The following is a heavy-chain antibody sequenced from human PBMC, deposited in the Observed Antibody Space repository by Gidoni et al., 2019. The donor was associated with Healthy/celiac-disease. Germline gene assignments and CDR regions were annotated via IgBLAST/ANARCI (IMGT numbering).Heavy chain of an antibody. V-gene: IGHV3-23*01. CDR3: AKEKGRTTGNPLGY. CDR2: ISGSGGST. D-gene: IGHD3-16*01. Sequence: EVQLLESGGGLVQPGGSLRLSCAASGFPFSSYAMSWVRQAPGKGLGWVSAISGSGGSTYYADSVKGRLTISRDNSKNTLYLQMNSLRAEDTAVYYCAKEKGRTTGNPLGYWGQGTLVTVSS. CDR1: GFPFSSYA. J-gene: IGHJ4*02.